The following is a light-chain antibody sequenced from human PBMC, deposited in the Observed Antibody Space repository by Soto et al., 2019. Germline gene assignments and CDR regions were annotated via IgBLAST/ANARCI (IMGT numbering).Light chain of an antibody. CDR3: SSYISSSTCV. Sequence: QSALTQPASVSGSPGQSITISCTGTSSDVGGYNYVSWYQQHPGKAPKLMIYDVSNRPSGVSNRFSGSKSGNTASLTISGLQAEDEADYYCSSYISSSTCVFGTGTKVTVL. CDR2: DVS. J-gene: IGLJ1*01. CDR1: SSDVGGYNY. V-gene: IGLV2-14*01.